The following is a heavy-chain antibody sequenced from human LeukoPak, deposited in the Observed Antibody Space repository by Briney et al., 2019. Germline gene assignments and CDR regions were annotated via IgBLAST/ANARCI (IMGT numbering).Heavy chain of an antibody. CDR3: ARDPRWLTPDCTSTSCYETYFAP. D-gene: IGHD2-2*01. CDR2: VHHNAGA. Sequence: PSETLSLTCAVSGYSISSGYQWAWIRQPPGRGLEWIGSVHHNAGAHYNPSLRSRVTISVDASKNPFSLKLSSVTVADTAVYFCARDPRWLTPDCTSTSCYETYFAPWGQGTLVTVSS. J-gene: IGHJ5*02. V-gene: IGHV4-38-2*02. CDR1: GYSISSGYQ.